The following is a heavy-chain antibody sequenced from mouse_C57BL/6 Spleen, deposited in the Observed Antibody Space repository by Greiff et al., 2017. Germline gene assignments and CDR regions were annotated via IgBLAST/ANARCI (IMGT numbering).Heavy chain of an antibody. V-gene: IGHV1-4*01. CDR2: INTSSGDT. J-gene: IGHJ4*01. CDR3: ARYDGYYAMDD. D-gene: IGHD2-3*01. Sequence: QVKLKQSGAELARPGASVKMSCKASGYTFTSYTMHWVKQRPGQGLEWIGYINTSSGDTKYNQKFKDKATLTADKSSSTAYMQLSSLTSEDSADYYCARYDGYYAMDDWGQGTSVTVSS. CDR1: GYTFTSYT.